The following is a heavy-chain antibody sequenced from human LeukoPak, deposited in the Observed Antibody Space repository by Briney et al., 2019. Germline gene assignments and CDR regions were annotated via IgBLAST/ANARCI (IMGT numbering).Heavy chain of an antibody. V-gene: IGHV1-69*05. CDR1: GGTFSSYA. D-gene: IGHD3-3*01. J-gene: IGHJ3*02. CDR2: IIPIFGTA. CDR3: AGDFGSGDDAFDI. Sequence: ASVTVSCKASGGTFSSYAISWVRQAPGQGLEWMGGIIPIFGTANYAQKFQGRVTITTDESTSTAYMELSSLRSEDTAVYYCAGDFGSGDDAFDIWGQGTMVTVSS.